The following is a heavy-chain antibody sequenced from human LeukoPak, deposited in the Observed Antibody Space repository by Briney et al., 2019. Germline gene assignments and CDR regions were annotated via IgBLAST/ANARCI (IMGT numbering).Heavy chain of an antibody. V-gene: IGHV3-7*01. CDR3: ARDSAPKYSSSSSIDY. CDR2: IKQDGSEK. D-gene: IGHD6-6*01. CDR1: GFTFSSYW. J-gene: IGHJ4*02. Sequence: GGSLRLSCAASGFTFSSYWMSWVRQAPGKGLEWVANIKQDGSEKYYVDSVKGRFTISRDNAKNSLYLQMNSLRAEDTAVYYCARDSAPKYSSSSSIDYWGQGTLVTVSS.